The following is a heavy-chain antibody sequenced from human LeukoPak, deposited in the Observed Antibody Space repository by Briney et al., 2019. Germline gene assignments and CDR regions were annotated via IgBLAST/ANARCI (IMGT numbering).Heavy chain of an antibody. Sequence: SETLSLTCTVSGGSISSYYWSWIRQPPGKGLEWIGYIYYSGSTNYNPSLKSRVTMSLDTSNNQFSLRLSSVTAADTAVYYCARERTMVGGADIWGQGTKVTVSS. D-gene: IGHD2-21*01. CDR1: GGSISSYY. CDR3: ARERTMVGGADI. V-gene: IGHV4-59*12. J-gene: IGHJ3*02. CDR2: IYYSGST.